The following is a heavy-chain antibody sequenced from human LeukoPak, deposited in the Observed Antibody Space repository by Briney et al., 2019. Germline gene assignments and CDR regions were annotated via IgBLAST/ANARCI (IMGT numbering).Heavy chain of an antibody. CDR3: ARGIAAAGYYFDY. J-gene: IGHJ4*02. D-gene: IGHD6-13*01. CDR2: IYYSGST. CDR1: GFTFSNAW. Sequence: PGGSLRLSCAASGFTFSNAWMSWVRLAPGKGLEWIGSIYYSGSTYYNPSLKSRVTMSVDTSKNQFSLKLSSVTAADTAVYYCARGIAAAGYYFDYWGQGTLVTVSS. V-gene: IGHV4-4*02.